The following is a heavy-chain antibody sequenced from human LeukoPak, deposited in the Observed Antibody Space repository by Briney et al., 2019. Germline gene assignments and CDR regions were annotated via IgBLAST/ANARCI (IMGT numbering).Heavy chain of an antibody. J-gene: IGHJ5*02. CDR2: IFYTGST. V-gene: IGHV4-39*07. CDR1: GGSISSNEYF. D-gene: IGHD1-1*01. CDR3: ARLQGTTGDWFDP. Sequence: SETLSLTCTVSGGSISSNEYFWGWIRQPPGKELEWIANIFYTGSTFYNPSLKTRVTISVDTSKNQFSLKLSSVTAADTAVYYCARLQGTTGDWFDPWGQGTLVTVSS.